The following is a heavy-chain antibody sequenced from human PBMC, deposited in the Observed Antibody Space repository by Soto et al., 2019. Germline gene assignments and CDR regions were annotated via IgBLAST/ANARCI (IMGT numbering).Heavy chain of an antibody. Sequence: QVPLVQSGAEVKKPGVSVKVSCKASGYTFTADYLYWLRQAPGQGPEWLGGINPNSGDTIYAPKFQGRVTMTRDPSISTAYMELSGLRSDDTAVYYCARDPIGGGAPYYFDYWGQGTLVTVSS. J-gene: IGHJ4*02. V-gene: IGHV1-2*02. D-gene: IGHD3-16*01. CDR3: ARDPIGGGAPYYFDY. CDR2: INPNSGDT. CDR1: GYTFTADY.